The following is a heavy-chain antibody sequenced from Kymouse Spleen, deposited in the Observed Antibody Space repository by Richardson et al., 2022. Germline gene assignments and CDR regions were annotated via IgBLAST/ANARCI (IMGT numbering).Heavy chain of an antibody. J-gene: IGHJ6*02. Sequence: QLQLQESGPGLVKPSETLSLTCTVSGGSISSSSYYWGWIRQPPGKGLEWIGSIYYSGSTYYNPSLKSRVTISVDTSKNQFSLKLSSVTAADTAVYYCARQTGIAARPDYYYGMDVWGQGTTVTVSS. CDR2: IYYSGST. D-gene: IGHD6-6*01. V-gene: IGHV4-39*01. CDR3: ARQTGIAARPDYYYGMDV. CDR1: GGSISSSSYY.